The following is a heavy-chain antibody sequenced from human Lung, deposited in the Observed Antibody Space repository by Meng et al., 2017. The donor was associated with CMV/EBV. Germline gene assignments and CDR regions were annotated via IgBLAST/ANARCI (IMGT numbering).Heavy chain of an antibody. CDR2: MNPNSGNT. J-gene: IGHJ4*02. V-gene: IGHV1-8*01. D-gene: IGHD6-6*01. Sequence: ASVKVSXKASGYTFTSYDINWVRQATGQGLEWMGWMNPNSGNTGYAQNFQGRVTMTRNTSISTVYMELGGLRSEDTAVYYCARRRGGSSWGDFDYWGQGTLVTVSS. CDR1: GYTFTSYD. CDR3: ARRRGGSSWGDFDY.